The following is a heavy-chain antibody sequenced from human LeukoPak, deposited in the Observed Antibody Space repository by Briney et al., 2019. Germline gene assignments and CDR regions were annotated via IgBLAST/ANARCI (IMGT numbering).Heavy chain of an antibody. CDR3: AGGWYDARWDHY. J-gene: IGHJ4*02. V-gene: IGHV4-59*07. CDR1: GGSITGYY. Sequence: PSDTLSLTCTISGGSITGYYWSWIRQPPGKGLEWIGYIYYSGSTNYNPSLKSRVTISVDTSQNQFSLKLSAVTAADRAGYYCAGGWYDARWDHYWGQGTLVTVSS. CDR2: IYYSGST. D-gene: IGHD6-19*01.